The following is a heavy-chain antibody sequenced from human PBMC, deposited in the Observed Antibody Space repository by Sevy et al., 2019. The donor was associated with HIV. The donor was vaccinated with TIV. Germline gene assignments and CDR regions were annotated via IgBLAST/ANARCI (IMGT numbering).Heavy chain of an antibody. Sequence: GGSLRHSCAASGFAFSTHAMHWVRQAPGKGLEWVAVISYEGTETFYAASVEGRFTISRDNSKNMLSLQINSLKPEDTAVYYCARDGGYSIKWYPLYWGHGTLVTVSS. CDR1: GFAFSTHA. V-gene: IGHV3-30-3*01. CDR2: ISYEGTET. D-gene: IGHD1-26*01. J-gene: IGHJ4*01. CDR3: ARDGGYSIKWYPLY.